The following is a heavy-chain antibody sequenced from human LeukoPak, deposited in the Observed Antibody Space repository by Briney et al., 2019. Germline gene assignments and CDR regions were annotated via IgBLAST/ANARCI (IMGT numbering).Heavy chain of an antibody. V-gene: IGHV3-74*01. CDR2: IKGDGSHT. Sequence: GGSLRLSCAASGFTFSNYWMHWVRQAPGKGLVWVSRIKGDGSHTIYADSVKGRFTISRDNPKNTLYLQMKSLRAEDTAVYYCVRDWDHFDFDSWGLGTLVTVSS. CDR3: VRDWDHFDFDS. J-gene: IGHJ5*01. CDR1: GFTFSNYW. D-gene: IGHD3-9*01.